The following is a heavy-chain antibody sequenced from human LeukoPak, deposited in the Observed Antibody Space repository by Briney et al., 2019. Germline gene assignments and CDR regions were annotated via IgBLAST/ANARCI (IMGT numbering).Heavy chain of an antibody. D-gene: IGHD1-26*01. CDR1: GYTFTSYG. CDR3: AREGATDY. J-gene: IGHJ4*02. V-gene: IGHV1-18*01. Sequence: ASVKVSCKASGYTFTSYGISWVRQAPGQGLEWMGWISAYNGNTNYAQKFQGRVTITADESTSTAYMELSSLRSEDTAVYYCAREGATDYWGQGTLVTVSS. CDR2: ISAYNGNT.